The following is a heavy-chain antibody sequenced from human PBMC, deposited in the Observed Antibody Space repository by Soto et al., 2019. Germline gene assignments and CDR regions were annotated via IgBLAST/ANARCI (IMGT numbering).Heavy chain of an antibody. CDR2: IIPIFGTA. V-gene: IGHV1-69*13. D-gene: IGHD4-17*01. J-gene: IGHJ4*02. CDR3: ARVGTYGDKTFDY. CDR1: GGTFSSYA. Sequence: ASMKVSCKASGGTFSSYAISWVRQAPGQGLDWMGGIIPIFGTANYAQKFQGRVTITADESTSTAYMELSSLRSEDTAVYYCARVGTYGDKTFDYWGQGTLVTVSS.